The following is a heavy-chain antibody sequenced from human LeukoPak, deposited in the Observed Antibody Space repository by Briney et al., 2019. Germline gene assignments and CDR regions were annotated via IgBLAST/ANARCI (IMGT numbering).Heavy chain of an antibody. V-gene: IGHV4-59*12. Sequence: SETLSLTCTVSGGSISSYYWSWIRQPPGKGLEWIGHIYYSGSTNYNPSLKSRVTISIDTSKNQFSLKLSSVTAADTAVYYCARGVRMIVVVITEYFDYWGQGTLVTVSS. D-gene: IGHD3-22*01. CDR3: ARGVRMIVVVITEYFDY. CDR2: IYYSGST. CDR1: GGSISSYY. J-gene: IGHJ4*02.